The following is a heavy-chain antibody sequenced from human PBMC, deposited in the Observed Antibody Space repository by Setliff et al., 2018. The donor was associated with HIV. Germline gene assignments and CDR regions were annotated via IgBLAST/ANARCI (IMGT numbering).Heavy chain of an antibody. Sequence: SETLSLTCSVSGGSISSDYWSWIRQPPGKGLEWIGYAHYTERTNYNPSLKSRVTISVDTSKNQFTLNLNSVTAAATAVYYCATGRRYGLFNPWGQGPWSPSPQ. V-gene: IGHV4-59*01. D-gene: IGHD1-20*01. CDR2: AHYTERT. CDR3: ATGRRYGLFNP. J-gene: IGHJ5*02. CDR1: GGSISSDY.